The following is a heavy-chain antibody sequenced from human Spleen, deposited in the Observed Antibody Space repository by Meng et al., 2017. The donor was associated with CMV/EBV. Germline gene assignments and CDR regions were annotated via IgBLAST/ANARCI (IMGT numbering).Heavy chain of an antibody. CDR3: TTFFDRDYYFDY. V-gene: IGHV3-15*01. J-gene: IGHJ4*02. Sequence: SGFTFSNSWMRCVRQAPGKGLEWVGRIKIKTEGGTTDYAAPVKGRFTISRDDSKNTLYLQMKSLKTEDTAVYYCTTFFDRDYYFDYWGQGTLVTVSS. CDR2: IKIKTEGGTT. D-gene: IGHD3-10*01. CDR1: GFTFSNSW.